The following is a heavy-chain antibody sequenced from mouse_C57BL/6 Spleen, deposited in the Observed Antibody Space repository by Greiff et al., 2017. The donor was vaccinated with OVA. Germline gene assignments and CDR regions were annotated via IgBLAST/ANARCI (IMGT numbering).Heavy chain of an antibody. Sequence: EVQLQESGPELVKPGASVKISCKASGYSFTDYNMNWVKQSNGKSLEWIGVINPNYGTTSYNQKFKGKATLTVDQSSSTAYMQLNSLTSEDSAVYYCAREFLMIRDWYFDVWGTGTTVTVSS. V-gene: IGHV1-39*01. CDR1: GYSFTDYN. D-gene: IGHD2-4*01. J-gene: IGHJ1*03. CDR3: AREFLMIRDWYFDV. CDR2: INPNYGTT.